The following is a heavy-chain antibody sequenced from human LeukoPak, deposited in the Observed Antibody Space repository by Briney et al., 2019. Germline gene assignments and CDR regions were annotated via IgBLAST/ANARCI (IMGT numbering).Heavy chain of an antibody. CDR2: INSDGSRT. CDR3: ARVVDTATDY. J-gene: IGHJ4*02. Sequence: AGGSLRLSCAASGFTFSSYWMHWIRQAPGKGLVWVSRINSDGSRTNNADSVKGRFTISRDNSKNTLYLQMNSLRAEDTAVYYCARVVDTATDYWGQGTLVTVSS. D-gene: IGHD5-18*01. CDR1: GFTFSSYW. V-gene: IGHV3-74*01.